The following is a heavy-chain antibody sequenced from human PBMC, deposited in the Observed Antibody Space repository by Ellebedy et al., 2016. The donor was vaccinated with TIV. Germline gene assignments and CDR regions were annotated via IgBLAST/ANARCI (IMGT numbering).Heavy chain of an antibody. CDR3: ARDGSVTTVFDY. Sequence: AASVKVSCKASGCTFTDYYIHWVRQAPGQGLEWMGWINPNSGGTNYAQKFQGRVTMTRDTTISTAFMERTRLTSDDTAVYYCARDGSVTTVFDYWGQGTLVTVSS. V-gene: IGHV1-2*02. J-gene: IGHJ4*02. CDR2: INPNSGGT. D-gene: IGHD4-17*01. CDR1: GCTFTDYY.